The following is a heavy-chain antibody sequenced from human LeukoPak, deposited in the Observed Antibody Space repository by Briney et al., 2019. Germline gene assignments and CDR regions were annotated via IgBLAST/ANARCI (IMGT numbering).Heavy chain of an antibody. J-gene: IGHJ4*02. CDR3: AKGQSIAAAGLDY. CDR1: GFTFSSYG. CDR2: ISYDGSNK. Sequence: PGRSLRLSCAASGFTFSSYGMHWVRQAPGKGLEWVAVISYDGSNKYYADSVKGRFTISRDNSKNTLYLQMNSLRAEDTAVYYCAKGQSIAAAGLDYWGQGTLVTVSS. V-gene: IGHV3-30*18. D-gene: IGHD6-13*01.